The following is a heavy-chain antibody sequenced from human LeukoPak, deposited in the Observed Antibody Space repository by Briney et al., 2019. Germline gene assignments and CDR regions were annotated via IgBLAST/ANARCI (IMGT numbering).Heavy chain of an antibody. Sequence: SETLSLTCTVSGGSISRYYWSWIRQPPGKGLERIGYIYTSGSTNYNPSLKSRVTISVATSKNQFSLKLSSVTAADTAVYYCARSYVLDAFDIWGQGTMVTVSS. V-gene: IGHV4-4*09. CDR3: ARSYVLDAFDI. CDR2: IYTSGST. J-gene: IGHJ3*02. CDR1: GGSISRYY. D-gene: IGHD5-18*01.